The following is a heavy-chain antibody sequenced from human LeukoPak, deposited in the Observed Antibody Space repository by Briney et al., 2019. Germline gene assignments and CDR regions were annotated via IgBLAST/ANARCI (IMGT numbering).Heavy chain of an antibody. CDR3: ARADYYGSGSSDY. CDR1: GYTFTGYY. Sequence: ASVKVSCKASGYTFTGYYMHWVRQAPGQGLEWMGWINPNSGGTNYAQKFQGRVTMTRDTSISTAYMELSRLRSDDTAVYYCARADYYGSGSSDYWDQGTLVTVSS. V-gene: IGHV1-2*02. CDR2: INPNSGGT. D-gene: IGHD3-10*01. J-gene: IGHJ4*02.